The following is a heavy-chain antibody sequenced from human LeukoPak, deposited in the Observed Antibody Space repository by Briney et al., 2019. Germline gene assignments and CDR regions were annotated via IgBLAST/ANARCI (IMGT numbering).Heavy chain of an antibody. CDR3: ARHSSGEYGSRWFDP. CDR1: GGSISSSNW. Sequence: SETLSLTCAVSGGSISSSNWWSWVRQPPGKGLEWIGEINHSGSTNYNPSLKSRVTISVDTSKNQFSLKLSSVTAADTAVYYCARHSSGEYGSRWFDPWGQGTLVTVSS. D-gene: IGHD3-22*01. J-gene: IGHJ5*02. CDR2: INHSGST. V-gene: IGHV4-4*02.